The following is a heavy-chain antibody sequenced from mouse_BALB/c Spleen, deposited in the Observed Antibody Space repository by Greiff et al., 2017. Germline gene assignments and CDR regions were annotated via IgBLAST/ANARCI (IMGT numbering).Heavy chain of an antibody. V-gene: IGHV5-9-4*01. Sequence: EVNVVESGGGLVKPGGSLKLSCAASGFTFSSYAMSWVRQSPEKRLEWVAEISSGGSYTYYPDTVTGRFTISRDNAKNTLYLEMSSLRSEDTAMYYCAREYYGLAYWGQGTLVTVSA. D-gene: IGHD1-2*01. CDR2: ISSGGSYT. CDR1: GFTFSSYA. CDR3: AREYYGLAY. J-gene: IGHJ3*01.